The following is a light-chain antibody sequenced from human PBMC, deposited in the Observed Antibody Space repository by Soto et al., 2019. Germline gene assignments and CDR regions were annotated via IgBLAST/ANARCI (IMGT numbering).Light chain of an antibody. V-gene: IGKV3-20*01. CDR3: QQYGTTPWT. CDR2: DAS. Sequence: EIVMTQSPATLSVSPWERATLSCRASQSVSSNLAWYQQKPGQAPRLLIYDASSRATGIPDRFSGSGAGTDFTLTISRLEPEDFAVYYCQQYGTTPWTFGQGTKVDIK. J-gene: IGKJ1*01. CDR1: QSVSSN.